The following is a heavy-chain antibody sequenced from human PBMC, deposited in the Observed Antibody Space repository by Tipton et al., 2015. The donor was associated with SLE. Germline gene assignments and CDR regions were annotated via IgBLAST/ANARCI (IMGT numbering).Heavy chain of an antibody. D-gene: IGHD3-3*01. CDR1: GYSFTRYD. Sequence: QLVQSGAEVKKPGASVRVSCKASGYSFTRYDINWVRQAPGQGLEWMGWISGYIDNTKYAQKFQGRVTMTTDTSSSTAYMELRSLTSDDTAVYYCARESLTILGVVHHYYFDYWGQGTLVTVSS. CDR2: ISGYIDNT. V-gene: IGHV1-18*01. J-gene: IGHJ4*02. CDR3: ARESLTILGVVHHYYFDY.